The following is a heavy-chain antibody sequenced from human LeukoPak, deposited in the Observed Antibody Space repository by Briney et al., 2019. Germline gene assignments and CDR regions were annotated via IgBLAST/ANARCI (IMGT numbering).Heavy chain of an antibody. V-gene: IGHV4-59*11. J-gene: IGHJ3*02. Sequence: SETLSLTCAVSDDSFSSHYWTWIRQPPGKGLEWIGYISYIGSTNYNPSLKSRVTISIDTTKNQFSLKLSSVTAADTAVYYCARDLVTATKGFDIWGQGTMVSVSS. CDR3: ARDLVTATKGFDI. CDR1: DDSFSSHY. CDR2: ISYIGST. D-gene: IGHD4-17*01.